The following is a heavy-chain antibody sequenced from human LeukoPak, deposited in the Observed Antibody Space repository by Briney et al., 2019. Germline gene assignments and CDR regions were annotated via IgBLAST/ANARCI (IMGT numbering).Heavy chain of an antibody. J-gene: IGHJ6*04. CDR2: ISAYNGNT. Sequence: ASVKVSCKASGYTFTSYGISWVRQAPGQGLEWMGWISAYNGNTNYAQKLQGRVTMTTDTSTSTAYMELRSLRSDDTAVYYCARGAPSLDYYYGMDVWGKGTTVTVSS. CDR3: ARGAPSLDYYYGMDV. V-gene: IGHV1-18*04. CDR1: GYTFTSYG.